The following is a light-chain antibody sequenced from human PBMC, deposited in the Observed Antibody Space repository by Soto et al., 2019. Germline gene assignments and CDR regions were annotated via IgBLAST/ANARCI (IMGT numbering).Light chain of an antibody. CDR1: QSVSSY. V-gene: IGKV3-11*01. CDR3: QQRSNWAPCPVT. J-gene: IGKJ3*01. Sequence: EIVLTQSPATLSLSPGERATLSCRASQSVSSYLAWYQQKPGQAPRLLIYDASNRATGIPARFSGSGSGTDFTLSISSLEPEDFAVYYCQQRSNWAPCPVTFDPGNKVDIK. CDR2: DAS.